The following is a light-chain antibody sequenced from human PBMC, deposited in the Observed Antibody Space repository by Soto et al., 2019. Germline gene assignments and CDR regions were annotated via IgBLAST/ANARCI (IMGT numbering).Light chain of an antibody. CDR2: GAS. J-gene: IGKJ5*01. CDR1: QGISSY. CDR3: QQLSSYPIT. Sequence: DIHLTQSPSFLSASVGDRVTITCRASQGISSYLAWYQQKPGKAPKLLIYGASTLQGGVPSRFSGSGSGTEFTLTISSPQPEDFATYYCQQLSSYPITFGQGTRLEIK. V-gene: IGKV1-9*01.